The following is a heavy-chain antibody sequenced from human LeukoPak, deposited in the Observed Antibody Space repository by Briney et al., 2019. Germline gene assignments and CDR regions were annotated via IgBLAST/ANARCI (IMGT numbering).Heavy chain of an antibody. J-gene: IGHJ6*03. V-gene: IGHV4-4*07. CDR1: GGSISSYY. D-gene: IGHD3-16*02. CDR2: IYTSGST. CDR3: ARVGYDYVWGSYRQLEDYYYYMDV. Sequence: PSETLSLTCTVSGGSISSYYWSWIPQPAGKGLEWIGRIYTSGSTNYNPSLKSRVTMSVDTSKNQFSLKLSSVTAADTAVYYCARVGYDYVWGSYRQLEDYYYYMDVWGKGTTVTISS.